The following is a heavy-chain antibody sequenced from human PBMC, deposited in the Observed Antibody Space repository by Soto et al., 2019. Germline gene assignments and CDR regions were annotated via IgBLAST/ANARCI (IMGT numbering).Heavy chain of an antibody. Sequence: QVQLVESGGGVVQPGRSLRLSCAASGFTFSSYAMHWVRQAPGKGLGWVAVILYDGSNKYYADSVKGRFTISRDNSKNTLKLQMNRLRAEETAVYYCAKVPSSSGRAHFDYWGQGTLVTVSS. D-gene: IGHD2-15*01. CDR1: GFTFSSYA. V-gene: IGHV3-30-3*01. CDR3: AKVPSSSGRAHFDY. CDR2: ILYDGSNK. J-gene: IGHJ4*02.